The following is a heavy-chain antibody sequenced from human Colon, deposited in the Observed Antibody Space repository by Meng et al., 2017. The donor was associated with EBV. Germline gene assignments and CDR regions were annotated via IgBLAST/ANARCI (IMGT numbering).Heavy chain of an antibody. CDR1: GGSISSSHW. CDR3: ARVWQSLTAFFDS. V-gene: IGHV4-4*02. Sequence: QVRRKESGPGRVKPSGTLSLTCAVAGGSISSSHWWTWVRQPPGKGLEWIGEVYHTGSTKYNPSLKSRLTISVDKSKNQFSLNLTSVTAADTAVYYCARVWQSLTAFFDSWGQGTLVTVSS. CDR2: VYHTGST. D-gene: IGHD2-21*01. J-gene: IGHJ4*02.